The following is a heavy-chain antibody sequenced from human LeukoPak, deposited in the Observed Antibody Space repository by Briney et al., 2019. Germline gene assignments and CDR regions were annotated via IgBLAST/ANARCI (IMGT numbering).Heavy chain of an antibody. CDR3: ARAAYSSTWYSRYFDL. J-gene: IGHJ2*01. CDR1: GFTFSSYD. D-gene: IGHD6-13*01. V-gene: IGHV3-13*01. Sequence: GGSLRLSCAASGFTFSSYDIHWVRQATGKGLEWVSGIGTAGEVYYPGSVKGRFTISRENAKNSLYLQMNSLRAGDTAVYYCARAAYSSTWYSRYFDLWGRGTLVTVSS. CDR2: IGTAGEV.